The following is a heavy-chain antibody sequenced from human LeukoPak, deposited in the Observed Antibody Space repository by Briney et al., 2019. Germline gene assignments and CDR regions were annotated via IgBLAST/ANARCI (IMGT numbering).Heavy chain of an antibody. CDR1: GFTFSSYS. J-gene: IGHJ3*02. Sequence: PGGSLRLSCAASGFTFSSYSMNWVRQAPGKGLEWVSSISSSSSYIYYADSVKGRFTISRDNAKNSLYLQMNSLRAEDTAVYYCARDEDRGSSQGDAFDIWGQGTMVTVSS. CDR3: ARDEDRGSSQGDAFDI. D-gene: IGHD3-10*01. CDR2: ISSSSSYI. V-gene: IGHV3-21*01.